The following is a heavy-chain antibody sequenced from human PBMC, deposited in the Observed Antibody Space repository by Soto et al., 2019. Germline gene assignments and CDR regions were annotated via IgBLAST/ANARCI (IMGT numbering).Heavy chain of an antibody. CDR1: GYTFTSYG. CDR2: ISAYNGNT. J-gene: IGHJ6*02. CDR3: ARDHSQWLAYYYYYGMDV. Sequence: ASVKVSCKASGYTFTSYGISWVRQAPGQGLEWMGWISAYNGNTNYAQKLQGRVTMTTDTSTSTAYMELRSLRSDDTAVYYCARDHSQWLAYYYYYGMDVWGQGTTVTVSS. D-gene: IGHD6-19*01. V-gene: IGHV1-18*01.